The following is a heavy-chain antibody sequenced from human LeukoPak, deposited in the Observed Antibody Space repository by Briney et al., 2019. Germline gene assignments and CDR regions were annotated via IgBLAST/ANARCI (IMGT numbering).Heavy chain of an antibody. J-gene: IGHJ4*02. V-gene: IGHV1-2*02. D-gene: IGHD2-15*01. CDR3: ARWDCSGGSCYSGFGY. CDR2: INPNSGGT. CDR1: GYTFTGYY. Sequence: GASVKVSCKASGYTFTGYYMHWVRQAPGQGLEWMGWINPNSGGTNYAQKFQGRVTMTRDTSISTAYMELSRLRSDDTAVYYCARWDCSGGSCYSGFGYWGQGTLVTVSS.